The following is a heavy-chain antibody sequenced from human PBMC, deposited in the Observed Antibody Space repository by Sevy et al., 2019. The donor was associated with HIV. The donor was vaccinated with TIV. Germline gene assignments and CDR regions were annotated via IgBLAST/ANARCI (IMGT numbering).Heavy chain of an antibody. V-gene: IGHV3-30*18. J-gene: IGHJ6*02. CDR2: ISYDGSNK. CDR3: AKDQRWLQSYYYYGMDV. D-gene: IGHD5-12*01. CDR1: GFTFSDYG. Sequence: GGSLRLSCAASGFTFSDYGMHWVRQAPGKGLEWVVVISYDGSNKYYADSVKGRFTISRDNSKNTLYPQMNSLRAEDTAVYYCAKDQRWLQSYYYYGMDVWGQGTTVTVSS.